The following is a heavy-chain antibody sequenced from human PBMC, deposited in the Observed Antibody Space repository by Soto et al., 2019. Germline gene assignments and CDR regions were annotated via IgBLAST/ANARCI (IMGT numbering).Heavy chain of an antibody. D-gene: IGHD1-26*01. CDR3: AKGLLAIVGTTLPRDAFNI. Sequence: ASSGFSFTTXVMHWVRQAPGKGLEWVAVISHDGSYKYYGDAVKGRFTISRDTSKNAVYLEMNSLRPEDTAVYYCAKGLLAIVGTTLPRDAFNIWGQGTMVTV. V-gene: IGHV3-30*18. CDR1: GFSFTTXV. CDR2: ISHDGSYK. J-gene: IGHJ3*02.